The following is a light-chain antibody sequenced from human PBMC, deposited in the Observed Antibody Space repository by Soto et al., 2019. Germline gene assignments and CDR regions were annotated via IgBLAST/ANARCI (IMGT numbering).Light chain of an antibody. CDR3: QQYGSSPRT. CDR1: QSVNSNY. J-gene: IGKJ1*01. V-gene: IGKV3-20*01. CDR2: GAS. Sequence: EIVLTQSPGTLSLSPGERATLSCRASQSVNSNYLAWYQQKPGQAPRLLIYGASSRATGIPEKFSGSGSGTDFTLTISRLEPEDSVVYHCQQYGSSPRTFGQGTKVEIK.